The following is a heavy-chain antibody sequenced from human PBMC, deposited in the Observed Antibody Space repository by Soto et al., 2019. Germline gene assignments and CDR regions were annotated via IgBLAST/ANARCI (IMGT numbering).Heavy chain of an antibody. CDR2: INPNSGGT. D-gene: IGHD6-13*01. CDR3: ASPVLGGQQLDPFYYYYGMDA. Sequence: ASVKVSFKASGYTFTGYYMHWVRQAPGQGLEWMGWINPNSGGTNYAQKFQGRVTMTRDTSISTAYMELSRLRSDDTAVYYCASPVLGGQQLDPFYYYYGMDAWGKGTRVTVSS. CDR1: GYTFTGYY. V-gene: IGHV1-2*02. J-gene: IGHJ6*04.